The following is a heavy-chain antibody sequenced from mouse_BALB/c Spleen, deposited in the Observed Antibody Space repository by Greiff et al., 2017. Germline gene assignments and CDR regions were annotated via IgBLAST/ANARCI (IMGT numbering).Heavy chain of an antibody. CDR1: GFTFSSYA. J-gene: IGHJ4*01. Sequence: EVQLVESGGGLVKPGGSLKLSCAASGFTFSSYAMSWVRQTPEKRLEWVASISSGGSTYYPDSVKGRFTISRDNARNILYLQMSSLRSEDTAMYYCARGQDYDAMDYGGQGTSVTVSS. CDR3: ARGQDYDAMDY. V-gene: IGHV5-6-5*01. CDR2: ISSGGST.